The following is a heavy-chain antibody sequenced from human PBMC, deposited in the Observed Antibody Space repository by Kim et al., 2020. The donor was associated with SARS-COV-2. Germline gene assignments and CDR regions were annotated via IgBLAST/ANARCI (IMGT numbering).Heavy chain of an antibody. CDR3: EASDY. Sequence: ISGSGVSTHYADSVKGRFTISRDNSKSTLFLQMNSRRAEDTAVYYCEASDYWGQGSLVTVAS. CDR2: ISGSGVST. J-gene: IGHJ4*02. V-gene: IGHV3-23*01.